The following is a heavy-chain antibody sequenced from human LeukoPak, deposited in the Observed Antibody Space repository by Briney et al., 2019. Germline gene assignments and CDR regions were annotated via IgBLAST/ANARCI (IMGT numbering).Heavy chain of an antibody. CDR3: AGTTVTTGGAFDI. J-gene: IGHJ3*02. CDR1: GCSISGGGYS. V-gene: IGHV4-30-4*07. D-gene: IGHD4-17*01. Sequence: SETLSLTCAVSGCSISGGGYSWSWIRQPPGKGLEWIGYIYYSGSTYYNPSLKSRVTISVDTSKNQFSLKLSSVTAANTAVYYCAGTTVTTGGAFDIWGQGTMVTVSS. CDR2: IYYSGST.